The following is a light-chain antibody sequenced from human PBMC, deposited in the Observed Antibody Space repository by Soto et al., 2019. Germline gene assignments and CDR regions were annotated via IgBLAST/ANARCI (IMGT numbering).Light chain of an antibody. Sequence: EIVLXQXPXTLSLSPGERATLSCRASQSVSSNYLAWYQQKPGQAPRLLIFGASSRATGIPDRFSGSGSGTDFTLTISRLEPEDFAVYYCQQYGSSPLYTFGQGTKLEIK. CDR3: QQYGSSPLYT. CDR2: GAS. J-gene: IGKJ2*01. V-gene: IGKV3-20*01. CDR1: QSVSSNY.